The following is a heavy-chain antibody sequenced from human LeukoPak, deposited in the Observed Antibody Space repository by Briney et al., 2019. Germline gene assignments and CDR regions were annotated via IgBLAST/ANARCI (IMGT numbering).Heavy chain of an antibody. D-gene: IGHD3-9*01. J-gene: IGHJ4*02. CDR3: ARQGVNYDILTGYYRPRYFDY. CDR1: GGSISSSSYY. Sequence: SETLSLTCTVSGGSISSSSYYWGWLRQPPGKGLEWIGSIYYSGSTYYNPSLKSRVTISVDTSKNQFSLKLSSVTAADTAVYYCARQGVNYDILTGYYRPRYFDYWGQGTLVTVSS. V-gene: IGHV4-39*07. CDR2: IYYSGST.